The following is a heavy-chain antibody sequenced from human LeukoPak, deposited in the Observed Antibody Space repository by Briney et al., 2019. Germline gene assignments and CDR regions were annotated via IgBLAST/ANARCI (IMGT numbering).Heavy chain of an antibody. V-gene: IGHV1-69*06. D-gene: IGHD4-23*01. CDR1: GGTFSSYA. CDR2: IIPIFGTT. Sequence: GASVKVSCKASGGTFSSYAISWVRQAPGQGLEWMGGIIPIFGTTNYAQKFQDRVTITADKSTSTAYMELSSLRSEDTAVYYCARKAPYGGNMEYYFDYWGQGTLVTVSS. J-gene: IGHJ4*02. CDR3: ARKAPYGGNMEYYFDY.